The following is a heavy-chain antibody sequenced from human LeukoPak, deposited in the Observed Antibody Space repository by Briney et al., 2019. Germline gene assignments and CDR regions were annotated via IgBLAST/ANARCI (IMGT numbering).Heavy chain of an antibody. V-gene: IGHV3-7*01. CDR2: IKQDGSEK. J-gene: IGHJ6*03. CDR3: ARDVGVAVYYMDV. CDR1: GFTFSSYW. D-gene: IGHD2-15*01. Sequence: GGSLRLSCAASGFTFSSYWMSWVRQAPGKGLEWVANIKQDGSEKYYVDSVKGRFSISRDNAKNSLYLQMNSLRAEDTAVYYCARDVGVAVYYMDVWGKGTTVTVSS.